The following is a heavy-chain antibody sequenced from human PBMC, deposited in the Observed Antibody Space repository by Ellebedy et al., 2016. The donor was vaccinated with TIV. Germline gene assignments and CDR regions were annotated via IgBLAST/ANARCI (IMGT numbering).Heavy chain of an antibody. CDR3: AKDHRYCSGGSCYGGKYFQH. D-gene: IGHD2-15*01. CDR2: ISYDGSNK. J-gene: IGHJ1*01. Sequence: GGSLRLXXAASRLTFSGYAMHWVRQAPGKGLESVAVISYDGSNKHYADSVKGRFTISRDNSKNTLYLQMNSLRAEDTAVYYCAKDHRYCSGGSCYGGKYFQHWGQGTLVTVSS. V-gene: IGHV3-30-3*01. CDR1: RLTFSGYA.